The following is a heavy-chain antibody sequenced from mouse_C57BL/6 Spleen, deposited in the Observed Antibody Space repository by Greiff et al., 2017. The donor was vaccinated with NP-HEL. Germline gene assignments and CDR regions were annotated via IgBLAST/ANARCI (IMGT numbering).Heavy chain of an antibody. V-gene: IGHV5-17*01. J-gene: IGHJ3*01. CDR1: GSTFSDYG. D-gene: IGHD2-5*01. CDR2: ISSGSSTI. Sequence: EVKLMESGGGLVKPGGSLKLSCAASGSTFSDYGMHWVRQTPEKGLEWVAYISSGSSTIYYADTVKGRFTISRDNAKNTLFLQMTRLRSEDTAMYYCAREYYSNYPFAYWGQGTLVTVSA. CDR3: AREYYSNYPFAY.